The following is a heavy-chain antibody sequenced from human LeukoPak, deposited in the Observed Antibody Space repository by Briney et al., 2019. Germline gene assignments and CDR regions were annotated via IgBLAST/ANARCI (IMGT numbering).Heavy chain of an antibody. CDR3: ARDRSGWYYFDH. CDR1: GFSVSSYG. CDR2: ISTSGTSM. Sequence: GGYPRLSCAASGFSVSSYGFNWVRQAPGRGLEWVSYISTSGTSMYYADSVRGRFTVSRDNAKNSLYLQMNNLRAEDTAVYYCARDRSGWYYFDHWGQGTLVTVSS. D-gene: IGHD6-19*01. J-gene: IGHJ4*02. V-gene: IGHV3-48*03.